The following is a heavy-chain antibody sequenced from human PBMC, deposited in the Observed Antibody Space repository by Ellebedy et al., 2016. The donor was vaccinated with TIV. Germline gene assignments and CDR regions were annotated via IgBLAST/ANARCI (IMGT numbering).Heavy chain of an antibody. Sequence: ASVKVSCKASGYTFTNNGISWVRQAPGQGLEWMGWISAYNGNTNYAQKLQGRATMTTDTSTSTAYMELKSLRSDDTAVYYCARGPRIVVVMDFDLWGRGTLVTVSS. D-gene: IGHD3-22*01. CDR2: ISAYNGNT. J-gene: IGHJ2*01. CDR3: ARGPRIVVVMDFDL. CDR1: GYTFTNNG. V-gene: IGHV1-18*04.